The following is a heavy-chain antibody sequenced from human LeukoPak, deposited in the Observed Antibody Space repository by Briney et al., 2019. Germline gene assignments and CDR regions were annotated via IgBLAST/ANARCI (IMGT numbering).Heavy chain of an antibody. CDR2: MNPNSGNT. CDR1: RYTFTSYD. V-gene: IGHV1-8*01. D-gene: IGHD3-22*01. J-gene: IGHJ6*02. Sequence: ASVKVSCKASRYTFTSYDINWVRQATGQGLEWMGWMNPNSGNTGYAQKFQGRVTMTRNTSISTAYMELSSLRSEDTAVYYCARVEGSGSYYDSSGYYYYGMDVWGQGTTVTVSS. CDR3: ARVEGSGSYYDSSGYYYYGMDV.